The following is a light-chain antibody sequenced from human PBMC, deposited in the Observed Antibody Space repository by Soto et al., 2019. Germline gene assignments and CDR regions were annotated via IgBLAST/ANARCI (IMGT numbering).Light chain of an antibody. V-gene: IGKV3-20*01. J-gene: IGKJ2*01. CDR1: QGVSSSY. Sequence: EIVLTQSPGTLSLSPGERATLSCRASQGVSSSYLAWYQQKPGQAPRLLIYGASIRATGIADRFSGSGSGTDFTLTISRVEPEDFAGYYCQQYGSSPLVTFGQGTKLEIK. CDR2: GAS. CDR3: QQYGSSPLVT.